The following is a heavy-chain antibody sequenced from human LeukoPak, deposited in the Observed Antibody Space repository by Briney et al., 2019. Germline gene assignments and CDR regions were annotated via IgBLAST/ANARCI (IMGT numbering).Heavy chain of an antibody. CDR3: ARVYGYSGSWYSSRGYYYHYYMDV. CDR1: GYTFTSYY. CDR2: INPSGGST. Sequence: GASVKVSCKASGYTFTSYYMHWVRQAPGQGLEWMGIINPSGGSTSYAQKFQGRVTITRNTSISTAYMELSSLRSEDTAVYYCARVYGYSGSWYSSRGYYYHYYMDVWGKGTTVTVSS. D-gene: IGHD6-13*01. V-gene: IGHV1-46*01. J-gene: IGHJ6*03.